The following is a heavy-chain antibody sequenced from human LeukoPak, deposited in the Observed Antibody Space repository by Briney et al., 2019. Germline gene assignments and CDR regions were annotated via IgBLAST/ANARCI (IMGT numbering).Heavy chain of an antibody. CDR3: ASMGYYYDSSGYYRY. V-gene: IGHV3-30*03. Sequence: PGGSLRLSCAASGFTFSSHAMHWVRQAPGKGLEWVAVISYDGSDKYQADSVKGRFTISRDNSKNTLSLQMNSLRAEDTAVYYCASMGYYYDSSGYYRYWGQGTLVTVSS. CDR1: GFTFSSHA. D-gene: IGHD3-22*01. J-gene: IGHJ4*02. CDR2: ISYDGSDK.